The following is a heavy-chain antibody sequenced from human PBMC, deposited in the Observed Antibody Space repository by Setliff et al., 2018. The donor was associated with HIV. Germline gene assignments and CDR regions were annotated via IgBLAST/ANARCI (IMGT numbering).Heavy chain of an antibody. D-gene: IGHD2-21*01. CDR1: GGSVSSGGYY. Sequence: PSETLSLTCTVSGGSVSSGGYYWSWIRQHPGRGLEWIGHIYYSGSTYDNPSLKSRFSISIDTSKNRFSLEVASVTAADTAVYYCAGGAYPREFYFDSWGQGMLVTVSS. CDR2: IYYSGST. CDR3: AGGAYPREFYFDS. V-gene: IGHV4-31*03. J-gene: IGHJ4*02.